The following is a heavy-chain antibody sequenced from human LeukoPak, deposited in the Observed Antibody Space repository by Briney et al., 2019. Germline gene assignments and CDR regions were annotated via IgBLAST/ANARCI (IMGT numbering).Heavy chain of an antibody. CDR3: ARGYDIDV. CDR2: IYYTGTT. J-gene: IGHJ6*02. CDR1: GGSISNYY. Sequence: SETLSLTCTVSGGSISNYYWSWIRQPPGKALEWIGYIYYTGTTKYNPSLKSRAAISLDTSKNQFSLRLTSVTAADTALFFCARGYDIDVWGQGTTVTVSS. V-gene: IGHV4-59*01.